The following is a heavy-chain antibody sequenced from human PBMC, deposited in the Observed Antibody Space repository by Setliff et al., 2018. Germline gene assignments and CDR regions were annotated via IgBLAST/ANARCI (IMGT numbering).Heavy chain of an antibody. CDR1: GGSISSYY. Sequence: SETLSLTCTVSGGSISSYYWSWIRQPPGKGLEWIGYIYTSGSTNYNPSLKSRVTISVDTSKNQLSLRLTSVTAADTAVYYCARAPPNRYSGSYEYFYMDVWGKGTTVTVSS. J-gene: IGHJ6*03. V-gene: IGHV4-4*08. CDR3: ARAPPNRYSGSYEYFYMDV. D-gene: IGHD1-26*01. CDR2: IYTSGST.